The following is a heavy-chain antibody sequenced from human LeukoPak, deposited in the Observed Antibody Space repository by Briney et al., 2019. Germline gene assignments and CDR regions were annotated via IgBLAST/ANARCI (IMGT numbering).Heavy chain of an antibody. Sequence: ASVKVSCKASGYTFTGYYMHWVRQAPGQGLEWMGWINPNSGGTNYAQKFQGRVTMTRDTSISTAYMELSRLRSDDMGIYYCARAYKRDSTGPLGYWGQGTLVTVSS. J-gene: IGHJ4*02. V-gene: IGHV1-2*02. CDR1: GYTFTGYY. D-gene: IGHD3-22*01. CDR3: ARAYKRDSTGPLGY. CDR2: INPNSGGT.